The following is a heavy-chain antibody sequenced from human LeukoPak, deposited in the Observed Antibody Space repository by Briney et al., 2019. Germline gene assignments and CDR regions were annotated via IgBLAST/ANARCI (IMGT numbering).Heavy chain of an antibody. Sequence: GASVKVSCKASGYTFTNYYLHWVRQAPGQGLEWMGWINPYSGDTVYAQKFQGRFTMTRDTSISTAYMELKRLRSDDTAVYFCARGTMNLDYWGQGTLVAVSS. CDR1: GYTFTNYY. J-gene: IGHJ4*02. CDR2: INPYSGDT. V-gene: IGHV1-2*02. D-gene: IGHD3-22*01. CDR3: ARGTMNLDY.